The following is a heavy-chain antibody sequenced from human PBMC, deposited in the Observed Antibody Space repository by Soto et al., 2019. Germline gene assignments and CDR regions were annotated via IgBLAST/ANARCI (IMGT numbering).Heavy chain of an antibody. J-gene: IGHJ6*02. V-gene: IGHV1-8*02. CDR1: GYDFTAYD. CDR2: MNPINGAT. D-gene: IGHD6-13*01. CDR3: GRGPSPRAPAGGTPYYYAMDV. Sequence: ASVKISCKASGYDFTAYDINWVRQASGQGLEWMGWMNPINGATGTARRFQGRVSLSRNTATGTAYLELTSLRSDDTAVYYCGRGPSPRAPAGGTPYYYAMDVWGQGITVTFSS.